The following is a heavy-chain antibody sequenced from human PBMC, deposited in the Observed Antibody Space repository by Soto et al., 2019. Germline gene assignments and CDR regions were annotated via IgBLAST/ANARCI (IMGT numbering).Heavy chain of an antibody. CDR1: GFTFSSYW. CDR3: GREAGVMEVIGGGIDY. CDR2: INSDGSST. V-gene: IGHV3-74*01. Sequence: EVQLVESGGGLVQPGGSLRLSCAASGFTFSSYWMHWVRQAPGKGLVWVSRINSDGSSTSYADSVKGRFTISRDNAKNTLYLQMNSLGAEDTAVYYCGREAGVMEVIGGGIDYWGQGTLVTVSS. J-gene: IGHJ4*02. D-gene: IGHD1-26*01.